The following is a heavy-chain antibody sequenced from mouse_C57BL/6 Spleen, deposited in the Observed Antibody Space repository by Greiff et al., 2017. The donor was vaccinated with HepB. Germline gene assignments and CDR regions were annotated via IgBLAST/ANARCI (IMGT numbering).Heavy chain of an antibody. D-gene: IGHD1-1*01. Sequence: DVHLVESGGGLVKPGGSLKLSCAASGFTFSDYGMHWVRQAPEKGLEWVAYISSGSSTIYYADTVKGRFTISRDNAKNTLFLQMTSLRSEDTSMYYCARAGYGSSYGYFDVWGTGTTVTVSS. V-gene: IGHV5-17*01. J-gene: IGHJ1*03. CDR1: GFTFSDYG. CDR3: ARAGYGSSYGYFDV. CDR2: ISSGSSTI.